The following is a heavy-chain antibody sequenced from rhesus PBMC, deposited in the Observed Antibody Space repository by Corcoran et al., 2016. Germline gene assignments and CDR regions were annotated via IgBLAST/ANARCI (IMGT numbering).Heavy chain of an antibody. Sequence: QVQLQQWGEGLVKPSETLSLTCAVYGGSISGYYYWSWIRQAPGKRLEWIGYIYGSGSSTNYNPSLISRVTLSVDQGKSQLSLKVSSETTADTAVYYCARGRVYSGRVGAFDFWGQGLRVTGSS. CDR2: IYGSGSST. V-gene: IGHV4-73*01. D-gene: IGHD3-16*01. CDR1: GGSISGYY. CDR3: ARGRVYSGRVGAFDF. J-gene: IGHJ3*01.